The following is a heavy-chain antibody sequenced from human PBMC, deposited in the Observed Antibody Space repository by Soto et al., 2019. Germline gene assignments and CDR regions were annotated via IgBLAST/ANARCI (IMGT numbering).Heavy chain of an antibody. D-gene: IGHD3-3*01. CDR2: IDWDDDK. CDR1: GFSLSTSGMC. J-gene: IGHJ6*02. CDR3: ARVTTDFWSGYPRWGYYYYYYGMDV. Sequence: ESGPTLVNPTQTLTLTCTFSGFSLSTSGMCVSWIRQPPGKALEWLALIDWDDDKYYSTSLKTRLTISKDTSKNQVVLTMTNMDPVDTATYYCARVTTDFWSGYPRWGYYYYYYGMDVWGQGTTVTVSS. V-gene: IGHV2-70*01.